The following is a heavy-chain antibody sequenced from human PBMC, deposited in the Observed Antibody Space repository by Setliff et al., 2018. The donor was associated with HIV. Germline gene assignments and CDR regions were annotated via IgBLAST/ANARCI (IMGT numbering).Heavy chain of an antibody. V-gene: IGHV3-23*01. CDR2: ISGRGTRGRGTNT. CDR1: RFTFSDYY. Sequence: PGGSLRLSCAASRFTFSDYYMTWIRQAPGKGLEWVSAISGRGTRGRGTNTYYADSVKGRFTISTDYAKNPLFLQMNSLRAEDTAVYYCAKGVSYCSGGSCYSEYYFDFWGQGTLVTVSS. J-gene: IGHJ4*02. CDR3: AKGVSYCSGGSCYSEYYFDF. D-gene: IGHD2-15*01.